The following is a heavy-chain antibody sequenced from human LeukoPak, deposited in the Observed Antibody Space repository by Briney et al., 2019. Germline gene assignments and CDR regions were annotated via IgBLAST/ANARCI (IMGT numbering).Heavy chain of an antibody. CDR2: IYTRRST. Sequence: WETLSLICTVSGRSISSYYWSWIRQPPGKGLEWIGYIYTRRSTNYNPSHKSRVTISEDTSKNQFSLKLSTVAAGDTAVYYCASIAATYYYFYTDVWGKATTVTVSS. CDR3: ASIAATYYYFYTDV. V-gene: IGHV4-4*09. CDR1: GRSISSYY. D-gene: IGHD6-13*01. J-gene: IGHJ6*03.